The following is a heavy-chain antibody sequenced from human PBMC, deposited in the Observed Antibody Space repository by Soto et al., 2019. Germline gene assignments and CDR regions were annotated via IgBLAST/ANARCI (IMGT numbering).Heavy chain of an antibody. D-gene: IGHD2-2*01. CDR2: IIPIFGTA. J-gene: IGHJ5*02. CDR3: ASGGGCSSTSCPNWFDP. V-gene: IGHV1-69*13. Sequence: SVKVSCKASGGTFSSYAISWVRQAPGQGLEWMGGIIPIFGTANYAQKFQGRVTITADESTSTAYMELSSLRSEDTAVYYCASGGGCSSTSCPNWFDPWGQGTLVTVS. CDR1: GGTFSSYA.